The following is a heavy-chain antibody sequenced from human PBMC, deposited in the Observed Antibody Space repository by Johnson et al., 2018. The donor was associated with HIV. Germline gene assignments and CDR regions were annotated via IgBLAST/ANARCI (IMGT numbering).Heavy chain of an antibody. D-gene: IGHD6-13*01. CDR3: ARDVIAAAGTGAFDI. Sequence: EVQLVESGGGLVKPGGSLRLSCAASGFTFSDYYMSWIRQAPGKGLEWVSGINWNGGSTGYADSVKGRFTISRDNAKNSLYLQMNSLRAEDTALYYCARDVIAAAGTGAFDIWGQGTMVTVSS. J-gene: IGHJ3*02. CDR2: INWNGGST. CDR1: GFTFSDYY. V-gene: IGHV3-20*04.